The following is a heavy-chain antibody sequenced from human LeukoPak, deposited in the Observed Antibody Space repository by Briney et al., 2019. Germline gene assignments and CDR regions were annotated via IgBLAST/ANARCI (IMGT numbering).Heavy chain of an antibody. V-gene: IGHV3-66*01. CDR1: GFTVSSNY. Sequence: PGGSLRLSCAASGFTVSSNYMSWVRQAPGKGLEWVSLIYTGGSTYYADTVKGRFTISRDNAKNSLYLQMNSLRAEDTAVYYCARDGYNQGYRAAFDYWGQGTLVTVSS. CDR3: ARDGYNQGYRAAFDY. J-gene: IGHJ4*02. D-gene: IGHD5-24*01. CDR2: IYTGGST.